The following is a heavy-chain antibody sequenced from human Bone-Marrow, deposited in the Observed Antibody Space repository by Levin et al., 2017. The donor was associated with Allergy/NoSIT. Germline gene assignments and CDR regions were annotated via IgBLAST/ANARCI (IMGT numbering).Heavy chain of an antibody. D-gene: IGHD1-7*01. CDR2: IYYSGST. J-gene: IGHJ4*02. Sequence: SETLSLTCTVSGGSVSSGSYYWSWIRQPPGKGLEWIGYIYYSGSTNYNPSLKSRVTISVDTSKNQFSLKLSSVTAADTAVYYCARARIAGTGPYFDYWGQGTLVTVSS. CDR3: ARARIAGTGPYFDY. V-gene: IGHV4-61*01. CDR1: GGSVSSGSYY.